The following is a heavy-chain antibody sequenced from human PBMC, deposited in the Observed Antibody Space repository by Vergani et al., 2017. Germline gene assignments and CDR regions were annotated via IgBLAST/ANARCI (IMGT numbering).Heavy chain of an antibody. D-gene: IGHD5-24*01. CDR2: IVVGSGNT. Sequence: QMQLVQSGPEVKKPGTSVKVSCKASGFTFTSSAMQWVRQARGQRLEWIGWIVVGSGNTNYAQKFQERVTITREMTTSTAYMELSSLRSEDTDVYYCAAAGSRDGYNSIGCWGQGTLVTVSS. CDR1: GFTFTSSA. V-gene: IGHV1-58*02. J-gene: IGHJ4*02. CDR3: AAAGSRDGYNSIGC.